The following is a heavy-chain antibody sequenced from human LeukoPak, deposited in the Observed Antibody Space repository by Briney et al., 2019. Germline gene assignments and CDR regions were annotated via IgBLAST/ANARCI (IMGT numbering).Heavy chain of an antibody. CDR2: IRPEGTTT. CDR3: ARDLDWILFDY. CDR1: GFTFSTYW. Sequence: GGSLRLSCAASGFTFSTYWMHWVRQAPGKGLVWVSRIRPEGTTTAYADSVKGRFTISKDNAKNTLFLQMNSLSAEDTAVYYCARDLDWILFDYWGQGTLVTVSS. D-gene: IGHD3-9*01. V-gene: IGHV3-74*03. J-gene: IGHJ4*02.